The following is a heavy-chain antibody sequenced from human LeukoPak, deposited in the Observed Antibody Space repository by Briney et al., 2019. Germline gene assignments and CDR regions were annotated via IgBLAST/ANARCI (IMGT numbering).Heavy chain of an antibody. Sequence: GGSLRLSCAASGFNFSACGMNWVRQAPGKGLEWLSYISGSGNRIYYADSVKGRFTISRDNAKNSLHLQMNSLREEDTAVYYCSRDRGGGDIYFDYWGQGTLVTVSS. CDR3: SRDRGGGDIYFDY. CDR1: GFNFSACG. D-gene: IGHD2-21*02. CDR2: ISGSGNRI. J-gene: IGHJ4*02. V-gene: IGHV3-48*02.